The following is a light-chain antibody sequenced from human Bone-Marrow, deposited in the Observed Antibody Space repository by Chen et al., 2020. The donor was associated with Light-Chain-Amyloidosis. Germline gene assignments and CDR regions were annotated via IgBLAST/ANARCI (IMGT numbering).Light chain of an antibody. Sequence: SYVLTQPSSVSVAPGQTATIACGRNNIGSTSVHWYQQTPGQAPLLVVYDDSDRPSGIPERLCGCNSGNTATLTSSRVEAGDEADYYCQVWDRSSDRPVFGGGTKLTVL. V-gene: IGLV3-21*02. J-gene: IGLJ3*02. CDR2: DDS. CDR3: QVWDRSSDRPV. CDR1: NIGSTS.